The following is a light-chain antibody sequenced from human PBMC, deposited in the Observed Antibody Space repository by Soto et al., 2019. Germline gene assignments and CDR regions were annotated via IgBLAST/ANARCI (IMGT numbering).Light chain of an antibody. CDR2: GAS. Sequence: EIVLTQSPGTLSLSPGERATLSCRASQSVSSSYLAWYKQKPGQAPRLLVYGASSRATGIPDRFSGSGSGTDFTLTIRRLEPEDFAVDYCQQYGSSRTVGQGTKGDIK. CDR3: QQYGSSRT. CDR1: QSVSSSY. J-gene: IGKJ1*01. V-gene: IGKV3-20*01.